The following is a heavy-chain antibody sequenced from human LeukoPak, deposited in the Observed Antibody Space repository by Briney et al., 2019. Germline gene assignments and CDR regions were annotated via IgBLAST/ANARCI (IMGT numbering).Heavy chain of an antibody. V-gene: IGHV4-59*01. CDR1: GGSIISYY. Sequence: KPSETLSLTCTVSGGSIISYYWSWIRQPPGKGLEWTGYIYYSGSTNYNPSLKSRVTISVDTSKNQFSLKLSSVTAADTAVYYCARSHSVWTSFDYWGQGTLVTVSS. CDR3: ARSHSVWTSFDY. CDR2: IYYSGST. J-gene: IGHJ4*02. D-gene: IGHD3/OR15-3a*01.